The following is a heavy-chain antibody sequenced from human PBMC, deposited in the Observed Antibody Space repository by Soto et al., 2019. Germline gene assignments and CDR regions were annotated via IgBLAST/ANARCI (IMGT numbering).Heavy chain of an antibody. CDR2: ITTNFAGQTT. CDR1: GFTFSDAW. CDR3: ATDSVSTFSAPVTF. J-gene: IGHJ6*04. V-gene: IGHV3-15*01. Sequence: EVQLVESGGGLVKPGGSLRLSCVASGFTFSDAWMTWVRQPPGKGLEWVGRITTNFAGQTTAFAAPVKGRSTISRDDSRNTVYLEMNNLNVEDSAFYYCATDSVSTFSAPVTFWGEGTAVSVSS. D-gene: IGHD5-12*01.